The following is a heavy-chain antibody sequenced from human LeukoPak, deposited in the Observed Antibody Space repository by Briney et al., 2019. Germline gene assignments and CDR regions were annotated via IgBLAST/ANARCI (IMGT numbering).Heavy chain of an antibody. Sequence: GGSLRLSCAASGFTFSSYSMNWVRQAPGKGLEWVSNIGTSSTTIYYADSVKGRFTISRDNAKNSLYLQMNSLRADDTAVYYCARFAAGGSYYYYMDVWGKGITVTVSS. CDR1: GFTFSSYS. V-gene: IGHV3-48*01. CDR3: ARFAAGGSYYYYMDV. D-gene: IGHD6-25*01. J-gene: IGHJ6*03. CDR2: IGTSSTTI.